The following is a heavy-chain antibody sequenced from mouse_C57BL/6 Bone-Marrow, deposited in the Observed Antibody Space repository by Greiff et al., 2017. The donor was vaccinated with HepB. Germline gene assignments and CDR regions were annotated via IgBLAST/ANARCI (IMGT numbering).Heavy chain of an antibody. CDR3: ARSGYKGFAY. Sequence: VQLQQPGAELVKPGASVKLSCKASGYTFTSYWMPWVNQRPGQGLEWIGEIDPSDSDTNYNQKFKGKATLTVDTSASTAYMQLSSLTSEDSAVYYCARSGYKGFAYWGQGTLVTVSA. V-gene: IGHV1-50*01. D-gene: IGHD1-3*01. CDR1: GYTFTSYW. J-gene: IGHJ3*01. CDR2: IDPSDSDT.